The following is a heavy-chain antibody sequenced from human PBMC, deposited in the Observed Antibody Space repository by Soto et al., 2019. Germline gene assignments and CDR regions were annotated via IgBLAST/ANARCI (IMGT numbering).Heavy chain of an antibody. V-gene: IGHV4-31*03. CDR3: ASTAGGYCSGGSCYDWYFHL. CDR2: IYHTGDT. J-gene: IGHJ2*01. CDR1: GGSVSRRGSY. D-gene: IGHD2-15*01. Sequence: QVQLQESGPGLLKPSQTLSLTCTVSGGSVSRRGSYWSWIRQHPGKGLEWIGYIYHTGDTDYNPSLKSRLTISVDTSKNQFSLRLNSVTAADTAVYYCASTAGGYCSGGSCYDWYFHLWGRGTLVTVSS.